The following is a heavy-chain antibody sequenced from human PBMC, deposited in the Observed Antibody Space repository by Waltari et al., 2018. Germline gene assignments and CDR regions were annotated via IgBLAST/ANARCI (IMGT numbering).Heavy chain of an antibody. CDR1: GFTFSSYE. V-gene: IGHV3-48*03. Sequence: EVQLVESGGGLVQPGGSLRLSCAASGFTFSSYEMNWVRQAPGKGLEWVSYISSSGSTIYYADSGKGRFTISRDNAKNSLYLQMNSLRAEDTAVYYCAREGSSWGYYFDYWGQGTLVTVSS. J-gene: IGHJ4*02. D-gene: IGHD6-13*01. CDR3: AREGSSWGYYFDY. CDR2: ISSSGSTI.